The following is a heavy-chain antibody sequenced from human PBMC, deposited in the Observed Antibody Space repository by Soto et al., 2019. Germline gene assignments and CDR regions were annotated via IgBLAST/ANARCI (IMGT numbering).Heavy chain of an antibody. D-gene: IGHD3-16*01. V-gene: IGHV3-23*01. CDR1: GFTFSSYA. J-gene: IGHJ3*02. CDR3: AKDMYYDYVWGSYKAFDI. CDR2: ISGSGGST. Sequence: PGGSLRLSCAASGFTFSSYAMSWVRQAPGKGLEWVSAISGSGGSTYYADSVKGRFTISRDNSKNTLYLQMNSLRAEDTAVYYCAKDMYYDYVWGSYKAFDIWGQGTMVTV.